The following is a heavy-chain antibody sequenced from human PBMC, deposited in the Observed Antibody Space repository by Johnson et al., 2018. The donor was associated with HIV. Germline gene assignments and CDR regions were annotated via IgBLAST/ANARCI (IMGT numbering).Heavy chain of an antibody. V-gene: IGHV3-33*08. Sequence: VQLVESGGGLVQPGGSLRLSCAASGFTFSSYAMSWVRQAPGKGLEWVAAVWYDGSNKYYANSVKGRVTIFRDNSENTMYLQMNRLRADDTAVYYCARGRRIQLWLLADAFDIWGQGTMVTVSS. J-gene: IGHJ3*02. D-gene: IGHD5-18*01. CDR3: ARGRRIQLWLLADAFDI. CDR2: VWYDGSNK. CDR1: GFTFSSYA.